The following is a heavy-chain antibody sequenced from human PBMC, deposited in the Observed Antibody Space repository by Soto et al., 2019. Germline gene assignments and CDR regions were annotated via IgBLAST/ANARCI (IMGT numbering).Heavy chain of an antibody. D-gene: IGHD5-12*01. J-gene: IGHJ4*02. CDR1: GFSFSDYY. Sequence: QVQLVESGGDLGKPGGSLRLSCAASGFSFSDYYMSWVRQAPGKGLEWVSCISSSSSYTNYADSVKGRFTISRDNAKNSLYLQMNSLRAEDTAVYYCARVKRGYSGYDFDYWGQGTLVTVSS. CDR3: ARVKRGYSGYDFDY. V-gene: IGHV3-11*05. CDR2: ISSSSSYT.